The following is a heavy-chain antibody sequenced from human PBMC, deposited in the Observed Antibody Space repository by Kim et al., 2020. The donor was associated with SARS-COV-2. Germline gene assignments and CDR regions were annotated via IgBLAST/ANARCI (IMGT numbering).Heavy chain of an antibody. D-gene: IGHD4-4*01. V-gene: IGHV7-4-1*02. Sequence: ASVKVSCKASGYTLSSYAMNWVRQAPGQGLEWMGWINTNTGNPTYAQGFTGRFVFSLDTAVSTAYLQISSLKADDTAVYYCARGVDVTLGAVGYWGQGTLVTVSS. CDR2: INTNTGNP. CDR1: GYTLSSYA. CDR3: ARGVDVTLGAVGY. J-gene: IGHJ4*02.